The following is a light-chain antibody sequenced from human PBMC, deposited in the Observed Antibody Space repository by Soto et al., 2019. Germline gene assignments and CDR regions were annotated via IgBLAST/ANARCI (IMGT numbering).Light chain of an antibody. V-gene: IGKV1-39*01. CDR2: AAS. CDR3: QQSDSTPYT. J-gene: IGKJ2*01. CDR1: QSISTF. Sequence: DIQMTQSPSSLSASVGDRVTINCRASQSISTFLNWYQQKPGQAPKVLISAASTLQSGVPSRFSGRGSGTDFTLTISSLQPEDFATYYCQQSDSTPYTFGQGNPLETK.